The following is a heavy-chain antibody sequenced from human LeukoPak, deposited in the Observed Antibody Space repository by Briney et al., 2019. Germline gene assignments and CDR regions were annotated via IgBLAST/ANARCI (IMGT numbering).Heavy chain of an antibody. Sequence: PGGSLRLPCAASGFTFSNYEMNWVRQAPGKGLEWVSYISSSGTLMFYSDSVKGRFTISRDNASVSLQMNSLRAEDTALYYCARSITDYGDYDSPFFDYWGQGTLVTVSS. CDR1: GFTFSNYE. D-gene: IGHD4-17*01. V-gene: IGHV3-48*03. CDR3: ARSITDYGDYDSPFFDY. CDR2: ISSSGTLM. J-gene: IGHJ4*02.